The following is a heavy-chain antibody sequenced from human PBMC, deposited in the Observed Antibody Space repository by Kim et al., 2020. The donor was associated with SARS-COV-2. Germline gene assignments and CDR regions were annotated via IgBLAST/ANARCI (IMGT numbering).Heavy chain of an antibody. V-gene: IGHV1-69*04. D-gene: IGHD3-10*01. J-gene: IGHJ6*01. CDR1: GGTFSSYA. CDR3: AIMYYFGSGGPEYYCGRDV. Sequence: SVKFSCKASGGTFSSYAISWVRQAPGQGLEWMGRIIPILGIANYAQKFQGRVTITADKSTSTAYMELSSLRSEETAVYYFAIMYYFGSGGPEYYCGRDV. CDR2: IIPILGIA.